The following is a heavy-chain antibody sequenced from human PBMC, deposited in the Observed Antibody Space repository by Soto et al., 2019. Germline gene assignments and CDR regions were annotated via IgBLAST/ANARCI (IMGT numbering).Heavy chain of an antibody. J-gene: IGHJ4*02. CDR3: AREVPQLLWSYYDY. Sequence: GGSLRLSCAASGFTFSSYSMNWVRQAPGKGLEWVSSISSSSSYIYYADSVKGRFTISRDNAKNSLYLQMNSLRAEDTAVYYCAREVPQLLWSYYDYWGQGTLVTVSS. D-gene: IGHD3-10*01. V-gene: IGHV3-21*01. CDR2: ISSSSSYI. CDR1: GFTFSSYS.